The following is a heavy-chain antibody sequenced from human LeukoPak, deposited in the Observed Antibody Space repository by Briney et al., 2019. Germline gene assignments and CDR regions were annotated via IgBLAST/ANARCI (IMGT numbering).Heavy chain of an antibody. V-gene: IGHV3-23*01. CDR3: AKCPNYETLTGHQVYYYMDV. CDR2: ISGSGGST. Sequence: PGGSLRLSCAASGFTFSSYAMSWVRQAPGKGLEWVSAISGSGGSTYYADSVKGRFTISRDNSKNTLYLQMNSLRAEDTAVYYCAKCPNYETLTGHQVYYYMDVWGKGTTVTVSS. J-gene: IGHJ6*03. D-gene: IGHD3-9*01. CDR1: GFTFSSYA.